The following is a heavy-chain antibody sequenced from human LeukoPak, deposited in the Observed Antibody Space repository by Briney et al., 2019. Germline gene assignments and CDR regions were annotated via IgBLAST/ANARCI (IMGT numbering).Heavy chain of an antibody. V-gene: IGHV1-3*03. CDR2: INAGNGNT. D-gene: IGHD3-9*01. Sequence: ASVKVSCKASGYTFTSYDINWVRQATGQGLEWMGWINAGNGNTKYSQELQGRVTITRDTSASTAYMELSSLRSEDMAVYYCARVNYDILTGYTFDYWGQGTLVTVSS. J-gene: IGHJ4*02. CDR1: GYTFTSYD. CDR3: ARVNYDILTGYTFDY.